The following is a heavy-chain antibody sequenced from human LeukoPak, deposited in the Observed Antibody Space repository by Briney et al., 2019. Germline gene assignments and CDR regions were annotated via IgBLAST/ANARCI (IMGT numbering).Heavy chain of an antibody. CDR3: ARIHRYCSGGACYVLDN. CDR2: IYYSGST. Sequence: PSETLSLTCTVSGGSTSSGGYYWSWIRQHPGKGLEWIGYIYYSGSTYYNPSLKSRVTISVDTSKNQFSLKLSSVTAADTAVYYCARIHRYCSGGACYVLDNWGQGTLVAVSS. V-gene: IGHV4-31*03. D-gene: IGHD2-15*01. J-gene: IGHJ4*02. CDR1: GGSTSSGGYY.